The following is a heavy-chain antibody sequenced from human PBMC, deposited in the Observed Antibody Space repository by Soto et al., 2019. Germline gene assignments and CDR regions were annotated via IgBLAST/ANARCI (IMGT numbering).Heavy chain of an antibody. D-gene: IGHD5-12*01. Sequence: GGSLRLSCAASGFTFSSYGMHWVRQAPGKGLEWVAVISYDGSNKYYADSVKGRFTISRDNSKNTLYLQMNSLRAEDTAVYYCAKDRTHREYSGYDLELAFDYWGQGTLVTVSS. CDR2: ISYDGSNK. CDR1: GFTFSSYG. V-gene: IGHV3-30*18. J-gene: IGHJ4*02. CDR3: AKDRTHREYSGYDLELAFDY.